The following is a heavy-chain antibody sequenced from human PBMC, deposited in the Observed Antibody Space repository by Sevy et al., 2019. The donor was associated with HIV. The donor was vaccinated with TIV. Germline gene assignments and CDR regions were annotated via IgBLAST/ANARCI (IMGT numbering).Heavy chain of an antibody. J-gene: IGHJ3*02. CDR1: GFTFSSYA. D-gene: IGHD6-19*01. V-gene: IGHV3-23*01. Sequence: GGSLRLSCAASGFTFSSYAMSWVRQAPGKGLEWVSAISGSGGSTYYADSVKGRFTISRDNSKNTLYLQMNSLRAEDTVVYYCAKVGHQWLVNHADAFDIWGQGTMVTVSS. CDR2: ISGSGGST. CDR3: AKVGHQWLVNHADAFDI.